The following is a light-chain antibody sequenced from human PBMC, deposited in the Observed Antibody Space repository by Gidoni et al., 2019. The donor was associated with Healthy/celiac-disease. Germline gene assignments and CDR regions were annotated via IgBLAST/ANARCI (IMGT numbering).Light chain of an antibody. Sequence: DIVITQSPVFLAVSRGERATINCKSSQSVLYSSNNKNYLAWYQQKPGQPPKLLIYWASNRESGVPDRFSGSGSGTDFALNISSLQAEDVAVYYCQKYYSTPQTYGKETKVEIK. V-gene: IGKV4-1*01. CDR1: QSVLYSSNNKNY. CDR2: WAS. CDR3: QKYYSTPQT. J-gene: IGKJ1*01.